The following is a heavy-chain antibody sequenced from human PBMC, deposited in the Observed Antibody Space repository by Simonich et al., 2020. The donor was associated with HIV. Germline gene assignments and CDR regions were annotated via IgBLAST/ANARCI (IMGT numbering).Heavy chain of an antibody. CDR2: INPSTGDT. Sequence: QVQLVQSGAEVKKPGASVKVSCKASGYTFTDFYMNWVRQAPGHGLEWMGWINPSTGDTNYAQNLQGRVTMTRDTSISTAYMELSRLRSDDTAVYYCARRTGMGRGFDYWGQGTLVTVSS. CDR3: ARRTGMGRGFDY. J-gene: IGHJ4*02. V-gene: IGHV1-2*02. D-gene: IGHD7-27*01. CDR1: GYTFTDFY.